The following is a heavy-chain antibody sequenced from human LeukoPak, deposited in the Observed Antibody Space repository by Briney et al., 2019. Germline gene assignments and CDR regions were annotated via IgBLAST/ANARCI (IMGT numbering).Heavy chain of an antibody. Sequence: PGGSLRLSCAASGITFSSYSMNWVRQAPGKGLEWVSSISSSSSYIYYADSVKGRFTISRDNAKNSLYLQMNSLRAEDTAVYYCARTPSNQVIGDAFDIWGQGTMVTVSS. J-gene: IGHJ3*02. CDR1: GITFSSYS. D-gene: IGHD2-21*01. CDR2: ISSSSSYI. CDR3: ARTPSNQVIGDAFDI. V-gene: IGHV3-21*01.